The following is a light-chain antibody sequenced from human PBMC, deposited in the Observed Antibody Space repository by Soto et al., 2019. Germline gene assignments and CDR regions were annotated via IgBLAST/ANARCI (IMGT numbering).Light chain of an antibody. J-gene: IGKJ1*01. CDR2: AAS. Sequence: DIQMTQSPSSLSASVRDRVTITCRASQSINRLLNWYQKKPGEAPKLIIYAASNLQSGVPSRFSGSGSGTEFTLTITSLHPEDFAIYYCQQTYTTPRTFGQGTKVDIK. V-gene: IGKV1-39*01. CDR1: QSINRL. CDR3: QQTYTTPRT.